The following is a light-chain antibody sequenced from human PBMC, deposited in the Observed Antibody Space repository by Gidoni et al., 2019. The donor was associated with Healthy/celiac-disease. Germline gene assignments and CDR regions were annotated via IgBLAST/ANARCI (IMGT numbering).Light chain of an antibody. CDR1: QSVSSSY. Sequence: EIVLTQSPGTLSLSPGERATLSCRASQSVSSSYLAWYQQKPGQAPRLLIYSASSRATGIPDRFSGSGSETDFTLTISRLEPEDFAVYYCQQYGSSPRVYTFGQGTKLEIK. V-gene: IGKV3-20*01. CDR3: QQYGSSPRVYT. CDR2: SAS. J-gene: IGKJ2*01.